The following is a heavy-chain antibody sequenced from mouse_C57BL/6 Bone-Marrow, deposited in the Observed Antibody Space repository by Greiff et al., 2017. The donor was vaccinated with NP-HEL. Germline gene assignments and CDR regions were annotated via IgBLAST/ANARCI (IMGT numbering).Heavy chain of an antibody. D-gene: IGHD6-1*01. V-gene: IGHV1-69*01. CDR1: GYTFTSYW. J-gene: IGHJ3*01. CDR3: ARDSPAWFAY. Sequence: QVQLQQPGAELVMPGASVKLSCKASGYTFTSYWMHWVKQRPRQGLEWIGEIDPSDSYTNYNQKFKGKSTLTVDKSSSTAYMQLSSLTSEDSAVYYCARDSPAWFAYWGQGTLVTVSA. CDR2: IDPSDSYT.